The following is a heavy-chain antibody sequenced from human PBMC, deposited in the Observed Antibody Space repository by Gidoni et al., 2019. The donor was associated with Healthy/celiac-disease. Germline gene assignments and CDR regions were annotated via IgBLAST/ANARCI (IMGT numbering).Heavy chain of an antibody. CDR2: ISGSGGST. CDR1: GFTLSSYA. J-gene: IGHJ4*02. CDR3: AKDRQDIVVVVAALWVY. V-gene: IGHV3-23*01. D-gene: IGHD2-15*01. Sequence: EVQLLESGGGLVQPGGSLRLPCAASGFTLSSYAMSWVRQAPGKGLEWVSAISGSGGSTYYADSVKGRFTISRDNSKNTLYLQMNSLRAEDTAVYYCAKDRQDIVVVVAALWVYWGQGTLVTVSS.